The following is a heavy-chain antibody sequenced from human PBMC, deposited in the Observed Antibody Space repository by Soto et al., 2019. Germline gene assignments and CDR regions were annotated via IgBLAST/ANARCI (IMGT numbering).Heavy chain of an antibody. CDR1: GGSISSSNW. J-gene: IGHJ6*02. Sequence: SETLSLTCAVSGGSISSSNWWSWVRQPPGEGLEWIGEIYHSGSTNYNPSLKSRVTISVDKSKNQFSLKLSSVTAADTAVYYCARVPRLSGSYYYYYGMDVWGQGTTVTVSS. D-gene: IGHD3-10*01. V-gene: IGHV4-4*02. CDR2: IYHSGST. CDR3: ARVPRLSGSYYYYYGMDV.